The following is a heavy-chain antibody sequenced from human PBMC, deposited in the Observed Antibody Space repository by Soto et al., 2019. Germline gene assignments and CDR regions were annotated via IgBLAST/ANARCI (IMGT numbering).Heavy chain of an antibody. D-gene: IGHD3-10*01. J-gene: IGHJ4*02. CDR1: GYTFSNYD. CDR3: AKAARKSSAIDFDY. CDR2: VNPNNGDT. Sequence: QVQLVQSGAELKKPGASVKVSCKASGYTFSNYDMNWVRQATGQGPEWIGWVNPNNGDTGYAQKFQGRVTLTTDISTTTAYMELTSLRPEDTAIYYCAKAARKSSAIDFDYWGQGTLITVSS. V-gene: IGHV1-8*01.